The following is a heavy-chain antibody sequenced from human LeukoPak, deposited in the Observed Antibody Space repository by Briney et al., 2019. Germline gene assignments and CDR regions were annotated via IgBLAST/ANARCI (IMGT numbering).Heavy chain of an antibody. CDR3: ARGSRGSSTFSYYYYMDV. CDR1: GFTFSSYW. V-gene: IGHV3-74*01. Sequence: GGSLRLSCAASGFTFSSYWMHWVRQAPGKGLLWVSHINSDGTSTSYADSEKGRFTISRDNAKNSLYLQMNSLRSEDTAVYYCARGSRGSSTFSYYYYMDVWGKGTTVTVSS. CDR2: INSDGTST. D-gene: IGHD6-6*01. J-gene: IGHJ6*03.